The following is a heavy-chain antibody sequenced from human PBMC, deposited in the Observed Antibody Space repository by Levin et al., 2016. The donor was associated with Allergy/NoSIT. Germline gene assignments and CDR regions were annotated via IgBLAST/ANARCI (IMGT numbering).Heavy chain of an antibody. CDR3: ARGQGSSGSKASWFDP. CDR2: INHSGST. V-gene: IGHV4-34*01. Sequence: PGKGLEWIGEINHSGSTNYNPSLKSRVTISVDTSKNQFSLKLSSVTAADTAVYYCARGQGSSGSKASWFDPWGQGTLVTVSS. D-gene: IGHD3-22*01. J-gene: IGHJ5*02.